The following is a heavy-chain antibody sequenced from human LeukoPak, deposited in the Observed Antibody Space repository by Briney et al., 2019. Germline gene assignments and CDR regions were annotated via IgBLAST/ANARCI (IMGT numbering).Heavy chain of an antibody. D-gene: IGHD1-26*01. CDR2: IISKIEGVAI. V-gene: IGHV3-15*01. J-gene: IGHJ4*02. CDR3: SGPHSGALDY. CDR1: GFTFSNAW. Sequence: GGSLRLSCAASGFTFSNAWMTWVRQAPGKGLEWVGRIISKIEGVAIDYAAPVKGRFSISRDDSKNTLYLLMNSLKPEDTAVYYCSGPHSGALDYWGQGTLVTVSS.